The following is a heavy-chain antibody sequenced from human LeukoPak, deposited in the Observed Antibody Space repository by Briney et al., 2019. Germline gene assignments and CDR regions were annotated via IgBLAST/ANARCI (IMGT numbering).Heavy chain of an antibody. J-gene: IGHJ4*02. D-gene: IGHD3-9*01. CDR2: INAGNGNT. CDR1: GYTFTSYA. V-gene: IGHV1-3*01. CDR3: ARDFDYDILTGYARGSLAY. Sequence: GASVEVSCKASGYTFTSYAMHWVRQAPGQRLEWMGWINAGNGNTKYSQKFQGRVTITRDTSASTAYMELSSLRSEDTAVYYCARDFDYDILTGYARGSLAYWGQGTLVTVSS.